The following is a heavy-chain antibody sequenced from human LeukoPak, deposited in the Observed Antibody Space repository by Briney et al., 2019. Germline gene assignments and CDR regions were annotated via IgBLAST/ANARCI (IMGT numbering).Heavy chain of an antibody. CDR2: IKSKTDGGTT. CDR1: GFTFSNAC. J-gene: IGHJ3*02. V-gene: IGHV3-15*01. Sequence: AGSLRLSCAASGFTFSNACMSWVRHAPGKGLEGVGRIKSKTDGGTTDYAAPVKGRVTISRDDSKNTLYLQMNSLKTEDTAVYYCTTEKDGQDAFDIWGQGTMVTVSS. CDR3: TTEKDGQDAFDI.